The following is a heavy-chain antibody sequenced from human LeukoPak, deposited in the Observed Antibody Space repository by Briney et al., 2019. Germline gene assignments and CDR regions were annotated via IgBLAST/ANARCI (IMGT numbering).Heavy chain of an antibody. J-gene: IGHJ6*03. V-gene: IGHV3-21*04. CDR2: ISSSSSYI. CDR3: ARSPLVAGYYYYMDV. Sequence: GSLRLSCAASGFTFSSYSMNWVRQAPGKGLEWVSSISSSSSYIYYADSVKGRFTISRDNAKNSLYLQMNSLRAEDTAVYYCARSPLVAGYYYYMDVWGKGTTVTVSS. CDR1: GFTFSSYS. D-gene: IGHD2-2*01.